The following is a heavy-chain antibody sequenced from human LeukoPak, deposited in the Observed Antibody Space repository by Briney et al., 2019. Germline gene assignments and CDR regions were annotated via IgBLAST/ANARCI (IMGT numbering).Heavy chain of an antibody. V-gene: IGHV4-34*01. Sequence: NPSETLSLTCAVYGGSFSDYSWTWIRQAPGEGLEWIGEINHNGGTNHNPSLVSRVIMSVDTSKNQFSLKVSSVTAADTAVYYCARVGYSYSINDWSRTGLGAYATKYYYYMDVWGKGTTVTVSS. D-gene: IGHD5-18*01. CDR3: ARVGYSYSINDWSRTGLGAYATKYYYYMDV. CDR1: GGSFSDYS. CDR2: INHNGGT. J-gene: IGHJ6*03.